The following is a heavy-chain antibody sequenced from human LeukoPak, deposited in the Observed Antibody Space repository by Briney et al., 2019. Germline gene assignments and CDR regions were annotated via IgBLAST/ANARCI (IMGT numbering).Heavy chain of an antibody. J-gene: IGHJ4*02. CDR1: GFTVSSNY. D-gene: IGHD3-10*01. Sequence: GSLRLSCAASGFTVSSNYMSWVRQAPGKGLEWVSVIYSGGSTYYADSVKGRFTISRDNSKNTLYLQMNSLRAEDTAVYYCASHYGSGSYYWPNWGQGTLVTVSS. CDR3: ASHYGSGSYYWPN. V-gene: IGHV3-53*01. CDR2: IYSGGST.